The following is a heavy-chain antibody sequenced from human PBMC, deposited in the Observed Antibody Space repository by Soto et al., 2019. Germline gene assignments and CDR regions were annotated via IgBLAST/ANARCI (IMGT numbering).Heavy chain of an antibody. J-gene: IGHJ4*02. CDR2: ISGGSDYL. Sequence: PGGSLRLSCATSGFAFSDYSMIWVRQAPGKGLEWLSGISGGSDYLYYADSVKGRFIISRDNAKRTLYLQMKSLRAEDTAVYYCANWRAVTSSFNNWGQGTLVTVSS. CDR3: ANWRAVTSSFNN. D-gene: IGHD2-21*02. V-gene: IGHV3-21*01. CDR1: GFAFSDYS.